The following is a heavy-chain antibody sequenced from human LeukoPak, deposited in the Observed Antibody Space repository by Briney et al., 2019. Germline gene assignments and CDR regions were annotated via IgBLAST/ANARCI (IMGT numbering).Heavy chain of an antibody. J-gene: IGHJ5*02. CDR3: AREPIEEEVRWFDP. V-gene: IGHV4-59*01. CDR2: IYYSGST. Sequence: SETLSLTCTVSGGSTSSYYWSWIRQPPGKGLEWIGYIYYSGSTNYNPSLKSRVTISVDTSKNQFSLKLSSVTAADTAVYYCAREPIEEEVRWFDPWGQGTLVTVSS. CDR1: GGSTSSYY. D-gene: IGHD3-10*01.